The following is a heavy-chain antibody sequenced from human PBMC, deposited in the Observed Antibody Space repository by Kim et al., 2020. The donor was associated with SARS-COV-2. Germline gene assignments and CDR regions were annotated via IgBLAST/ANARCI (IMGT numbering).Heavy chain of an antibody. D-gene: IGHD3-22*01. CDR3: ARDLFDSSGKDAFDI. Sequence: PYRRSRITMSVDTSKNQCSLKLSSVTAADTDVYYCARDLFDSSGKDAFDIWGQGTMVTVSS. V-gene: IGHV4-4*07. J-gene: IGHJ3*02.